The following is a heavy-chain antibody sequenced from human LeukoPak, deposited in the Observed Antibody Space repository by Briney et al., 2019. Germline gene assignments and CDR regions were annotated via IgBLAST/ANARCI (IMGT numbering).Heavy chain of an antibody. V-gene: IGHV1-8*01. D-gene: IGHD3-3*01. J-gene: IGHJ4*02. Sequence: ASVKVSCKASGYTFTSYDINWVRQATGQGPEWMGWMNPNSGNTGYAQKFQGRVTMTRNTSISTAYMELSSLRSEDTAVYYCARAPKYYDFWSEDYWGQGTLVTVSS. CDR2: MNPNSGNT. CDR1: GYTFTSYD. CDR3: ARAPKYYDFWSEDY.